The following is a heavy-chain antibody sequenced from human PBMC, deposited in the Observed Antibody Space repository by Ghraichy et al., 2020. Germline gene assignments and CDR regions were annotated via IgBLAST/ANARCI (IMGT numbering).Heavy chain of an antibody. V-gene: IGHV4-31*03. CDR3: ARDWNYYGMDV. D-gene: IGHD3-3*01. CDR1: GGSISSGGYY. CDR2: IYYSGST. Sequence: SETLSLTCTVSGGSISSGGYYWSWIRQHPGKGLEWIGYIYYSGSTYYNPSLKSRVTISVDTSKNQFSLKLSSVTATDTAVYYCARDWNYYGMDVWGQGTTVTVS. J-gene: IGHJ6*02.